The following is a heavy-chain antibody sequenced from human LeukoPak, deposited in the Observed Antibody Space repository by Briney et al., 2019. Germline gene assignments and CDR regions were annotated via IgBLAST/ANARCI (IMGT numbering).Heavy chain of an antibody. CDR3: ARSLSRYYYDSSGYAFDY. Sequence: SQTLSLTCAVSGGSVSSGGYSWNWIREPPGKGLEWIGYIYHSGSTYYNPSLKSRVTISVDRSKNQFSLKLSSVTAADTAVYYCARSLSRYYYDSSGYAFDYWGQGTLVTVSS. CDR1: GGSVSSGGYS. J-gene: IGHJ4*02. D-gene: IGHD3-22*01. V-gene: IGHV4-30-2*01. CDR2: IYHSGST.